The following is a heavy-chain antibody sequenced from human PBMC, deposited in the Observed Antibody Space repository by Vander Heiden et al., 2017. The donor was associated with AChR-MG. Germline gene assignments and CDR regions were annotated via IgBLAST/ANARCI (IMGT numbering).Heavy chain of an antibody. Sequence: VVQPGRSLRLSCAASGFTFSSYPMHWVRQAPGKGLEWVAVISYDGSNKYYADSVKGRFTISRDNSKNTLYLQMNSLRAEDTAVYYCARGGYYYDSSGGYDYWGQGTLVTVSS. D-gene: IGHD3-22*01. V-gene: IGHV3-30-3*01. CDR1: GFTFSSYP. CDR3: ARGGYYYDSSGGYDY. CDR2: ISYDGSNK. J-gene: IGHJ4*02.